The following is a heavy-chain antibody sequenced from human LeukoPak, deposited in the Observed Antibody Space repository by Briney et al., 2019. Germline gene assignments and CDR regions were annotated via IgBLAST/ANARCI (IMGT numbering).Heavy chain of an antibody. Sequence: GGSLRLSCAASGFTVSSNYMSWVRQAPGKGLEWVSVIYSGGSTYYADSVKGRFTISRDNSKNTLYLQMNSLRAEDTAVYYCARDGSVTVTPDYWYFDLWGRGTLVTVSS. CDR3: ARDGSVTVTPDYWYFDL. J-gene: IGHJ2*01. CDR1: GFTVSSNY. V-gene: IGHV3-53*01. CDR2: IYSGGST. D-gene: IGHD4-17*01.